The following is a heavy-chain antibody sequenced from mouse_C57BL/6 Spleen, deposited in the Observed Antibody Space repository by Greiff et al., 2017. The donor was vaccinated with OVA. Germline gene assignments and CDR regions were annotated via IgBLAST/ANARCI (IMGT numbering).Heavy chain of an antibody. V-gene: IGHV1-20*01. CDR1: GYSFTGYF. CDR3: AREGDDGYAMDY. J-gene: IGHJ4*01. D-gene: IGHD2-12*01. Sequence: EVQLQQSGPELVKPGDSVKISCKASGYSFTGYFMNWVMQSHGKSLEWIGRINPYNGDTFYNQKFKGKATLTVDKSSSTDHMELRSLTSEDSAVDDCAREGDDGYAMDYWGQGTSVTVSS. CDR2: INPYNGDT.